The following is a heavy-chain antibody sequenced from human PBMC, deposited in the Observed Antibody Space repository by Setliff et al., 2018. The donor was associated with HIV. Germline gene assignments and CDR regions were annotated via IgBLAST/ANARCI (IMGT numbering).Heavy chain of an antibody. CDR3: VKGAPDYDTNPFYYYFYMHV. CDR1: GVSPAW. Sequence: GGSLRLSCVAPGVSPAWMTWVRQAPGKGLESVSAIYGAGSYTYYADFVKGRFTISRDNSQNTLYLQMNGLRVEDAAVYYCVKGAPDYDTNPFYYYFYMHVWGKGTTVTVSS. J-gene: IGHJ6*03. D-gene: IGHD4-17*01. CDR2: IYGAGSYT. V-gene: IGHV3-23*03.